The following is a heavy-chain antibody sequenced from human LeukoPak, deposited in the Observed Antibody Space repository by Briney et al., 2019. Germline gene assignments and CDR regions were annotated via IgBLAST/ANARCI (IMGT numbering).Heavy chain of an antibody. CDR2: IIPILGIA. J-gene: IGHJ4*02. CDR3: ARVELTLISPYSSGWYVYY. Sequence: GASVKVSCKASGGTFSSYAISWVRQAPGQGLEWVGRIIPILGIANYAQKFEGRVTITADKSTSTAYMELSSLRSEDTAVYYCARVELTLISPYSSGWYVYYWGQGTLVTVSS. D-gene: IGHD6-19*01. CDR1: GGTFSSYA. V-gene: IGHV1-69*04.